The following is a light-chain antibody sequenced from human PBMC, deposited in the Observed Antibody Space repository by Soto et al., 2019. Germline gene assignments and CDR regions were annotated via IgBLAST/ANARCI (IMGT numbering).Light chain of an antibody. Sequence: EIVMTQSPATLSVSPGERVTLSCRARQSVSSNLAWYQQKRGQAPRILIYGASSRATGVPDRLSGSGSGTDFTLTISRLEPEDYAVYYCQQYASSRTFGQGTKVDIK. J-gene: IGKJ1*01. CDR3: QQYASSRT. CDR1: QSVSSN. CDR2: GAS. V-gene: IGKV3-20*01.